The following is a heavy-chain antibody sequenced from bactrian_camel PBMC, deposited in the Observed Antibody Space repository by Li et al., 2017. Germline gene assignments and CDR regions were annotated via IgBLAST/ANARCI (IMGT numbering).Heavy chain of an antibody. CDR3: ATRTISRYFNY. D-gene: IGHD2*01. J-gene: IGHJ4*01. CDR2: INPGSSTT. V-gene: IGHV3S31*01. CDR1: GFTFSTYA. Sequence: VQLVESGGGSVQPGGSLRLSCEASGFTFSTYAMSWVRQAPGKGLEWVSAINPGSSTTYYADSVKGRFTISRDNAKKTLYLQMNSLKTEDTAVYYCATRTISRYFNYWGQGTQVTVS.